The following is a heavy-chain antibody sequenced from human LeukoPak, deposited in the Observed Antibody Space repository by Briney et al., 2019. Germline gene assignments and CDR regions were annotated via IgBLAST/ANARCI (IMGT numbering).Heavy chain of an antibody. D-gene: IGHD4-17*01. CDR3: TRPYGSYYYYGMDV. V-gene: IGHV3-15*01. CDR2: IKSKTDGGTT. Sequence: GGSLRLSCAASGFTFSNAWMSWVRQAPGKGQEWVCRIKSKTDGGTTDYAAPVKGRFTISRDDSKNTLYLQMNSLKTEDTAVYYCTRPYGSYYYYGMDVWGQGTTVTVSS. CDR1: GFTFSNAW. J-gene: IGHJ6*02.